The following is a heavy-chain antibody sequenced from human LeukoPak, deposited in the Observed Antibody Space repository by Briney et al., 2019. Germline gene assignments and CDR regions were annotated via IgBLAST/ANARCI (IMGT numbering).Heavy chain of an antibody. D-gene: IGHD3-3*01. V-gene: IGHV4-59*08. Sequence: PSETLSLTCTVSGGSISSYYWSWIRQPPGKGLEWIGYIYYSGSTNYNPSLKSRVTISVDTSKNQFSLKLSTVTAADTAVYYCARADAIFGVVIRAKRFDPWGQGTLVTVSS. J-gene: IGHJ5*02. CDR1: GGSISSYY. CDR2: IYYSGST. CDR3: ARADAIFGVVIRAKRFDP.